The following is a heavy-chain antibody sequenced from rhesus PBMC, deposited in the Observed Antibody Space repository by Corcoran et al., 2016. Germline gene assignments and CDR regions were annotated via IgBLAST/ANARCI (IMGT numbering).Heavy chain of an antibody. CDR3: ARGRDFDY. V-gene: IGHV4-81*01. CDR1: GGSISGYY. CDR2: IDGNSAGT. J-gene: IGHJ4*01. Sequence: QVQLQESGPGLVKPSETLSLTCTVPGGSISGYYWSWIRQPPGKGLEWIGNIDGNSAGTNSNPSLKSRVTISKDTSKNQFSLKLSSVTAADTAVYYCARGRDFDYWGQGVLVTVSS.